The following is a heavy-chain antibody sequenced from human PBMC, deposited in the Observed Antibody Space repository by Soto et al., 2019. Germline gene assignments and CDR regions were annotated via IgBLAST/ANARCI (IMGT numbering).Heavy chain of an antibody. CDR2: INPNSGGT. CDR3: ARVRVAAARRKELGGFDP. Sequence: QVQLVQSGAEVKKPGASVKVSCKASGYTFTGYYMHWVRQAPGQGLEWMGWINPNSGGTNYAQKFQGRVTMTRDTSISTAYMELSRLRSDDTAVYYCARVRVAAARRKELGGFDPWGQGTLVTVSS. CDR1: GYTFTGYY. D-gene: IGHD6-13*01. V-gene: IGHV1-2*02. J-gene: IGHJ5*02.